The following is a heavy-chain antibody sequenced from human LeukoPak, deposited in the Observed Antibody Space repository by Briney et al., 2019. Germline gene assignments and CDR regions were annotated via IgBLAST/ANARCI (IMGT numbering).Heavy chain of an antibody. CDR3: AKVISFGYTSDP. D-gene: IGHD3-10*01. CDR2: IKEDGSQK. J-gene: IGHJ5*02. Sequence: PGGSLILSCAASGFTFSNHWRNWVRQAPGKGLEWVANIKEDGSQKKYLGSVKGRLTISRDKAKNSLYLQMNNLRVEDTAVYYCAKVISFGYTSDPWGQGTQVTVSS. V-gene: IGHV3-7*01. CDR1: GFTFSNHW.